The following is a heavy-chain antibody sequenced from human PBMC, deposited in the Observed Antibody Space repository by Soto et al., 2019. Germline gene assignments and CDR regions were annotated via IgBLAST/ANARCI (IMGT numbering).Heavy chain of an antibody. V-gene: IGHV3-23*01. Sequence: FMRLSCAASGFTFSSYAMSWVRQAPGKGLEWVSAISGSGGSTYYADSVKGRFTISRDNSKNTLYLQMNSLRAEDTAVYFCATGLKEHIVVFTEIKVYYYYAEDVSGQGT. J-gene: IGHJ3*01. CDR2: ISGSGGST. CDR1: GFTFSSYA. CDR3: ATGLKEHIVVFTEIKVYYYYAEDV. D-gene: IGHD2-21*02.